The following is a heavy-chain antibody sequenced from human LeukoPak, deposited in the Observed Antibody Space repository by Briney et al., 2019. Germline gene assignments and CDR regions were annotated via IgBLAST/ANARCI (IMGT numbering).Heavy chain of an antibody. D-gene: IGHD4/OR15-4a*01. V-gene: IGHV3-53*01. CDR3: ASLTRDY. CDR2: IHSGDNT. J-gene: IGHJ4*02. CDR1: GFTVSSNY. Sequence: GGSLRLSCAASGFTVSSNYMTWVRQASGKGLEWVSVIHSGDNTYYADSVKGRFTISRDNSKNTFYLQMNSLRVEDTAVYYCASLTRDYWGQGPLVTVSS.